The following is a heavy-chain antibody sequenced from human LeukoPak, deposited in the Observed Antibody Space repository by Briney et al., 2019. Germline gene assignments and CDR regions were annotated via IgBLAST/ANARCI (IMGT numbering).Heavy chain of an antibody. CDR2: TYYRSKWYN. Sequence: SQTLSLTCAISGDSVSSNSAAWNWIRQSPSRGLEWLGRTYYRSKWYNDYAVSVKSRITINPDTSKNQFSLQLNSVTPEDTAVYYCARAQRITMIVVVPAGYGMDVWGQGTTVTVSS. CDR3: ARAQRITMIVVVPAGYGMDV. D-gene: IGHD3-22*01. J-gene: IGHJ6*02. V-gene: IGHV6-1*01. CDR1: GDSVSSNSAA.